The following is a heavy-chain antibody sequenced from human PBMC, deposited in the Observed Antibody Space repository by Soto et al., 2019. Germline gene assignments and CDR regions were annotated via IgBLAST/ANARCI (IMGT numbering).Heavy chain of an antibody. CDR2: MNPNSGNT. D-gene: IGHD2-21*02. CDR1: GYTFSCCD. J-gene: IGHJ4*02. Sequence: VQLVQSGAEVKKPGASVKVSCKASGYTFSCCDINWVRQATGQGLGWLGWMNPNSGNTGYAQRFQGRVTMTRDTSISTAYMELNSLRSDDTAVYYCARVFGDVTHWGQGTLVTVSS. V-gene: IGHV1-8*01. CDR3: ARVFGDVTH.